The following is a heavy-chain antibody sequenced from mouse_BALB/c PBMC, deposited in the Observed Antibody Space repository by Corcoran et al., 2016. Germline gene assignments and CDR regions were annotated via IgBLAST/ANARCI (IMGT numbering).Heavy chain of an antibody. V-gene: IGHV14-3*02. CDR2: IDPANGNT. CDR3: ARWDWYFDV. J-gene: IGHJ1*01. Sequence: EVQLQQSGAELVKPGASVKLSCTASGFNIKDTYMHWVKQRPEQGLEWIGRIDPANGNTKYDPKFQGKATITADTSSNTAYLQLSSLTSEDTAVYYCARWDWYFDVWGAGTTVILSS. CDR1: GFNIKDTY.